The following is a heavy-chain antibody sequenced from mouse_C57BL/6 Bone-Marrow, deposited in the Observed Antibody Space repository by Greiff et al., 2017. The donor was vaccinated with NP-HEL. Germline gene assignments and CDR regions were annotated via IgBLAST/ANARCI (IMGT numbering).Heavy chain of an antibody. CDR2: ISYDGSN. Sequence: EVQLQESGPGLVKPSQSLSLTCSVTGYSITSGYYWNWIRQFPGNKLEWMGYISYDGSNNYNPSLKNRISITRDTSKNQFFLKLNSVTTEDTATYYCARRNYYGSRYAMDYWGQGTSVTVSS. V-gene: IGHV3-6*01. D-gene: IGHD1-1*01. CDR3: ARRNYYGSRYAMDY. J-gene: IGHJ4*01. CDR1: GYSITSGYY.